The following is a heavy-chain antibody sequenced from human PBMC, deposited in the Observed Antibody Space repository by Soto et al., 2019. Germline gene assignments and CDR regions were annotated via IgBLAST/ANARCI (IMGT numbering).Heavy chain of an antibody. J-gene: IGHJ4*02. CDR3: ARDRGSGRY. Sequence: GGSLRLSCVTSGLTFCNYWLSWVRQAPGKGLEWVANINQAGNKKYYVDSVKGRFTISRDNAKNSLYLQMNSLKAEDTAVYYCARDRGSGRYWGQGTLVTVSS. CDR2: INQAGNKK. D-gene: IGHD2-8*02. CDR1: GLTFCNYW. V-gene: IGHV3-7*05.